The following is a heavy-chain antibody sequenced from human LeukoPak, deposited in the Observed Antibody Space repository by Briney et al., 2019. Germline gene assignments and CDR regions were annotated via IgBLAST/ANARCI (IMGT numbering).Heavy chain of an antibody. D-gene: IGHD6-6*01. V-gene: IGHV3-7*01. CDR2: IKQDGSEK. CDR1: GFTFSSYW. CDR3: ARLIAARQVYFDY. Sequence: SGGPLRLSCAASGFTFSSYWMSWVRQAPGKGLEWVANIKQDGSEKYYVDSVKGRFTISRDNAKNSLYLQMNSLRAEDTAVYYCARLIAARQVYFDYWGQGTLVTVSS. J-gene: IGHJ4*02.